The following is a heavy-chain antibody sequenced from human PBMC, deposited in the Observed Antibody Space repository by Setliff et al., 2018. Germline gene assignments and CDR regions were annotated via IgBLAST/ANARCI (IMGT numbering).Heavy chain of an antibody. V-gene: IGHV4-34*01. CDR2: VYDSGTT. CDR1: GGTFSDYY. D-gene: IGHD2-2*01. J-gene: IGHJ4*02. Sequence: SETLSLTCAAYGGTFSDYYWGWIRQPPGKGLEWIGTVYDSGTTYYNPSLKGRVTIFVDTSKNQFSLNLNSVTAADTGVYYCASCRYQVPYDYWGQGILVTVSS. CDR3: ASCRYQVPYDY.